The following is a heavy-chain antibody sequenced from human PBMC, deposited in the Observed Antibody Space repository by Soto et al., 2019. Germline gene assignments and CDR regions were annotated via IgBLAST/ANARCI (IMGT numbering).Heavy chain of an antibody. Sequence: QLQLQESGPGLVKPSETLSLTCTVSGDSIRGSTYYWGWIRQPPAKGLEWIGSIYYSGSTYYNPSLKSRXXIXVXXSKNQFSLKVTSVTAADTAVYYCARHRYFWSGIDYWGQGTLVTVSS. V-gene: IGHV4-39*01. CDR3: ARHRYFWSGIDY. CDR1: GDSIRGSTYY. CDR2: IYYSGST. D-gene: IGHD3-3*01. J-gene: IGHJ4*02.